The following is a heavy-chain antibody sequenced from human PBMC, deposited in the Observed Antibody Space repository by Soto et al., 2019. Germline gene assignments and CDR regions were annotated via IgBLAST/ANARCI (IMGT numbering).Heavy chain of an antibody. Sequence: ASVKVSCKASGYTFTSYDINWVRQATGQGLEWMGWMNPNSGNTGYAQNFQGRVTMTRNTSISTAYMELSSLRSEDTDVFYFVRDLRYFDWLFDPNAFDIWGQGTMVTVSS. CDR1: GYTFTSYD. CDR3: VRDLRYFDWLFDPNAFDI. D-gene: IGHD3-9*01. CDR2: MNPNSGNT. J-gene: IGHJ3*02. V-gene: IGHV1-8*01.